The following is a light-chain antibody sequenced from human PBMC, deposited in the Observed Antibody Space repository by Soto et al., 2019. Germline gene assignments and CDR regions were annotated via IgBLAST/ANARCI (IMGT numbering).Light chain of an antibody. CDR1: QGISNY. CDR2: AAS. Sequence: DIQMTQSPSSLSAFVGDRVTITCRASQGISNYLAWYQQKPGRVPKLLIYAASTLQSGVPSRFSGSGSGKDFTLTISSLQPEDVATYYCQRFNSDPPTFGQGTKVDIK. CDR3: QRFNSDPPT. V-gene: IGKV1-27*01. J-gene: IGKJ1*01.